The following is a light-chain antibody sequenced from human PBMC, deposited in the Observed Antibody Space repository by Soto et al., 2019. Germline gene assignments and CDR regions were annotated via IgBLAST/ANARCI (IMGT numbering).Light chain of an antibody. CDR1: ETISTF. CDR2: AAS. Sequence: DIQLTQSPSSLSASGGDIGTTACRGSETISTFLYWYQHKPGKAPRLLISAASRLQSGVPPRFSGSGSGTEFTLTINSLRPEDFASYYCQQSYSSSPITFGPGTRLEIK. J-gene: IGKJ5*01. V-gene: IGKV1-39*01. CDR3: QQSYSSSPIT.